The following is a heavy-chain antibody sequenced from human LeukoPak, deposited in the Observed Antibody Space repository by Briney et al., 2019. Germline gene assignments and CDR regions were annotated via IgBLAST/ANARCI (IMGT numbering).Heavy chain of an antibody. CDR3: ARDGTSTDDY. CDR1: GYTFSNFG. D-gene: IGHD2-2*01. CDR2: ISGNNDNP. J-gene: IGHJ4*02. V-gene: IGHV1-18*01. Sequence: ASVTVSCTTSGYTFSNFGINWVRQAPGQGLEWMGWISGNNDNPNYGQKFQGRFTVTTDSSTSTAYMELRNLRFDDTGVYYCARDGTSTDDYWGQGTLVTVSS.